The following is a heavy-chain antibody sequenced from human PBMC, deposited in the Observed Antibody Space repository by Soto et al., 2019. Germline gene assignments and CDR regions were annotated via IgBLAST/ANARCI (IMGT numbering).Heavy chain of an antibody. D-gene: IGHD4-4*01. CDR2: INAGNGNT. CDR1: EYTFTSYA. Sequence: QVQVVQSGAEVKKPGASVKVSCKASEYTFTSYAMHWVRQAPGQSLEWMGWINAGNGNTKYSQNFQGRVTITRDTSASTAYMELSSLRSEDMAVYYCARELQGLYYFDYWGQGTLVTVSS. CDR3: ARELQGLYYFDY. V-gene: IGHV1-3*01. J-gene: IGHJ4*02.